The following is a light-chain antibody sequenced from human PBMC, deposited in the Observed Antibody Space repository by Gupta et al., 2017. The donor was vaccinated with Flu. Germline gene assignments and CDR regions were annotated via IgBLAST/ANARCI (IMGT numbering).Light chain of an antibody. CDR2: GAS. V-gene: IGKV3D-15*01. CDR3: QQYENWPPGYT. Sequence: EVVMTQSPATLSVSPGDTVTLSCRASLIYGASSRAAGIPGRFSGSGSDTEFTLTISSLQSEDSAVYYCQQYENWPPGYTFDQGTKLEIK. J-gene: IGKJ2*01.